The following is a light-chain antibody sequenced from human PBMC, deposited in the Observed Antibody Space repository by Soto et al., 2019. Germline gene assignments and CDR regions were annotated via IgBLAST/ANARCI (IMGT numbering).Light chain of an antibody. CDR1: SSDVGGYNY. Sequence: QSALTQPASVSGSPRQSITISCTGTSSDVGGYNYVSWYQQHPGKAPQLIIYEVSNRPSGVSDRFSGSKSGNTASLTISGLQTEDEADYYCSSFTSNSAFVFGTGTKVTVL. CDR3: SSFTSNSAFV. J-gene: IGLJ1*01. V-gene: IGLV2-14*01. CDR2: EVS.